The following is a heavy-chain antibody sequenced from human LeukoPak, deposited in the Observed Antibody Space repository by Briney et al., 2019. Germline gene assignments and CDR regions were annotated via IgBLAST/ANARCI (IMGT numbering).Heavy chain of an antibody. CDR2: INPSGGST. D-gene: IGHD7-27*01. J-gene: IGHJ4*02. CDR3: ARAPGDGYFDY. V-gene: IGHV1-46*01. Sequence: ASVKASCKASGYTFTSYYMHWVRQAPGQGLEWMGIINPSGGSTSYAQKFQGRVTMTRDTSTSTVYMELSSLRSEDTAVYYCARAPGDGYFDYWGQGTLVTVSS. CDR1: GYTFTSYY.